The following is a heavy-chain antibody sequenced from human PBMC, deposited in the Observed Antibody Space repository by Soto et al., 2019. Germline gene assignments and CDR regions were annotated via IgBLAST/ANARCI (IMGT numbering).Heavy chain of an antibody. V-gene: IGHV1-69*01. D-gene: IGHD1-1*01. CDR3: ARNEDRTPFYFFGMDV. Sequence: QVQLVQSGAEVKKPGSSVKVSCKASGGTFSSYAITWVRQAPGQGLEWMGRIIPIFGTANYNQKFQGRVTITADESTSTAYMELSRPGSEDTAVYYRARNEDRTPFYFFGMDVWGQGTTVTVSS. CDR2: IIPIFGTA. J-gene: IGHJ6*02. CDR1: GGTFSSYA.